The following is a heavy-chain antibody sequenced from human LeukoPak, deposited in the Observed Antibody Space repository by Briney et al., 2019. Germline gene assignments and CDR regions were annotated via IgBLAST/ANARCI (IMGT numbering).Heavy chain of an antibody. J-gene: IGHJ4*02. D-gene: IGHD6-25*01. CDR1: GFTFSSYA. CDR3: AKLRPPPKDY. Sequence: PGGSLRLSCAAAGFTFSSYAISWVRQAPGRGLGWVSAISGSVGGTYYAGSVKGRFTISRDNSKNTLYLPMNSLRAEDTAVYYCAKLRPPPKDYWGQGTLVTVSS. CDR2: ISGSVGGT. V-gene: IGHV3-23*01.